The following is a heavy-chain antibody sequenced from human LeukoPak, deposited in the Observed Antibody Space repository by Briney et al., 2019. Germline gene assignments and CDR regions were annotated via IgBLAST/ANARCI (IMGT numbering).Heavy chain of an antibody. V-gene: IGHV4-61*02. CDR2: IYTSGST. J-gene: IGHJ4*02. CDR3: ARVAYYYDSSGYVIDY. D-gene: IGHD3-22*01. Sequence: SETLSLTCTVSGGSISSGSYYWSWIRQPAGKGLEWIGRIYTSGSTNYNPSLKSRVTISVDTSKNQFPLKLSSVTAADTAVYYCARVAYYYDSSGYVIDYWGQGTLVTVSS. CDR1: GGSISSGSYY.